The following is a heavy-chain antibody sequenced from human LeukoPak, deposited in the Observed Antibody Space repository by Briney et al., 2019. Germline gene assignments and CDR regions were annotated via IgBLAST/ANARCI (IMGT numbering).Heavy chain of an antibody. D-gene: IGHD4-11*01. J-gene: IGHJ5*02. CDR2: ITSDSTTM. Sequence: QPGGSLRLSCAASGFTVSSNYMGWVRQAPGQGLEWVSYITSDSTTMFYADSVKGRFTASRDNAENSMYLQMNSLRAEDTAVYYCARVALRPIDYSNPEFDPWGQGTLVTVSS. CDR1: GFTVSSNY. CDR3: ARVALRPIDYSNPEFDP. V-gene: IGHV3-48*01.